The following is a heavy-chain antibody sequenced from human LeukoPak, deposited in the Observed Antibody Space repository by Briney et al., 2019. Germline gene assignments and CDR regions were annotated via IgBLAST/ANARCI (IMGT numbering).Heavy chain of an antibody. V-gene: IGHV3-23*01. CDR1: GFTFNNYA. Sequence: PGGSLRLSCVASGFTFNNYAMSWVRQAPGKGLEWVSAKGGSGGSKYYADSVKGRFTVSRDNSKNTLYLQMNSLRAEDTAIYYCAKRKDLGYCSSTSCYYYFDYWGQGTLVTVSS. J-gene: IGHJ4*02. CDR2: KGGSGGSK. CDR3: AKRKDLGYCSSTSCYYYFDY. D-gene: IGHD2-2*01.